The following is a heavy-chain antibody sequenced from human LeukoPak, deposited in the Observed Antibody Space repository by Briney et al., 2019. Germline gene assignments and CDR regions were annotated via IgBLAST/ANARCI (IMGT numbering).Heavy chain of an antibody. CDR3: AGHHPRNTVDF. CDR1: GGSISSYY. Sequence: PSETLSLTCTVSGGSISSYYWSWIRQPPGEGLEWIAYISDIGSINYNPSLKSRVTILLDTSKNQFSLKLSSVTAADTAVYYCAGHHPRNTVDFWGQGTLVTVSS. D-gene: IGHD2/OR15-2a*01. V-gene: IGHV4-59*08. J-gene: IGHJ4*02. CDR2: ISDIGSI.